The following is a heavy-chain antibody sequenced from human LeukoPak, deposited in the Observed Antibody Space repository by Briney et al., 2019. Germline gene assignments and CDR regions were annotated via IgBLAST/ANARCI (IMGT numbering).Heavy chain of an antibody. V-gene: IGHV3-30*03. CDR2: ISYDGSNK. Sequence: PGGSLRLSCAASGFTFSSYGMHWVRQAPGKGLEWVAVISYDGSNKYYADSVKGRFTISRDNSKNTLYLQMNSLGAEDTAVYYCARAMVRGVITYYYGMDVWGQGTTVTVSS. J-gene: IGHJ6*02. CDR3: ARAMVRGVITYYYGMDV. D-gene: IGHD3-10*01. CDR1: GFTFSSYG.